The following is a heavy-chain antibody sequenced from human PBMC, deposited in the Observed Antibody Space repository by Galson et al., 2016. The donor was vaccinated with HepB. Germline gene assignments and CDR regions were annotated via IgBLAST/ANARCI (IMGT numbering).Heavy chain of an antibody. CDR1: GGTFSSYA. D-gene: IGHD5-12*01. Sequence: SVKVSCKASGGTFSSYAISWVRQAPGQGLEWMGGIIPIFDTTIYAQEFQGRVAITADESTSTAYMELSSLRSEDTAVYYCARSRIVATANTESLHYFDYWGQGTLVTVSS. CDR2: IIPIFDTT. V-gene: IGHV1-69*13. J-gene: IGHJ4*02. CDR3: ARSRIVATANTESLHYFDY.